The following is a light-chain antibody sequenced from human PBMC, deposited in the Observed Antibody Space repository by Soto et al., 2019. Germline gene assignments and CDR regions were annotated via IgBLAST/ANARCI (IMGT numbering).Light chain of an antibody. CDR3: QQDGSTPLT. CDR1: QSVSSY. Sequence: EIVLTQSPATLSLSPGERATLSCRASQSVSSYLAWYQQKPGQAPRLLIYDASNRATGIPARFSGSGSGTDFTLTISRLEPEDFAVYYCQQDGSTPLTFGGGTKV. V-gene: IGKV3-11*01. CDR2: DAS. J-gene: IGKJ4*01.